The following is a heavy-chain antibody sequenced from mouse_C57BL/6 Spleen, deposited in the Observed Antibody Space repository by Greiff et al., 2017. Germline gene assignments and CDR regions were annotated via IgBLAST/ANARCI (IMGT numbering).Heavy chain of an antibody. CDR3: ASYYGSSYDY. V-gene: IGHV1-66*01. CDR1: GYSFTRYY. Sequence: QVQLQQSGPELVKPGASVKISCKASGYSFTRYYIHWVKQRPGQGLEWIGWIYPGSGNTKYNEKFKGKATLTADTSSSTAYMQLSSLTSEDSAVYYCASYYGSSYDYWGQGTTLTVSS. D-gene: IGHD1-1*01. J-gene: IGHJ2*01. CDR2: IYPGSGNT.